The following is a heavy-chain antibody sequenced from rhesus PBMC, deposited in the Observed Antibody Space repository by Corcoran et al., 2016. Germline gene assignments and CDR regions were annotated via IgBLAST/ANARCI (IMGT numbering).Heavy chain of an antibody. CDR3: AREGGGLDV. Sequence: QVQLQESGPGLVKPSETLSLTCAVSGGSISGGYYWGWHRPHPGKGLEWIGNFYGNSASTSSTPPLKSRVTISKDTSKNQFSLKLSSGTAADTAVYYCAREGGGLDVWGRGVLVTVSS. CDR1: GGSISGGYY. V-gene: IGHV4S7*01. CDR2: FYGNSAST. J-gene: IGHJ5-2*02.